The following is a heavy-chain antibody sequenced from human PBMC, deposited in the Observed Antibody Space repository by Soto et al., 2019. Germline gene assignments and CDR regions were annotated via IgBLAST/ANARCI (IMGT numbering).Heavy chain of an antibody. Sequence: GGSLRLSWTVAGFTCSGYCMSWVRQAPGKGLEWVANIKHDGSEKYYAAPVKGRFTISRDDSENTLYLQMNSLNTEDTAVYYCSHGYYQYFYTWGQGTLVTVSS. D-gene: IGHD5-18*01. CDR1: GFTCSGYC. V-gene: IGHV3-7*03. J-gene: IGHJ4*02. CDR3: SHGYYQYFYT. CDR2: IKHDGSEK.